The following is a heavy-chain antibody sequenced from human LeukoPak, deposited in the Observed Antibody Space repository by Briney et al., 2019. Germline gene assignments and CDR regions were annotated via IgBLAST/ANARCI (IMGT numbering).Heavy chain of an antibody. CDR2: TYYRSKWYN. J-gene: IGHJ4*02. CDR1: GDSVFSNSAA. Sequence: TSQTLSLTCAVSGDSVFSNSAAWNWIRQSPSRGLEWLGRTYYRSKWYNDYAVSVKSRITINPGTSKNQFSLQLNSVTPEDTAVYYCARGVMGYEGYYFDYWGQGTLVTVSS. D-gene: IGHD5-12*01. V-gene: IGHV6-1*01. CDR3: ARGVMGYEGYYFDY.